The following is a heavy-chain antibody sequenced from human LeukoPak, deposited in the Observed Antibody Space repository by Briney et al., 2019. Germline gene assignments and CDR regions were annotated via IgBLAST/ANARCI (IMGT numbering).Heavy chain of an antibody. CDR2: ISSSSSYI. V-gene: IGHV3-21*01. CDR1: GFTFSSYS. D-gene: IGHD6-19*01. J-gene: IGHJ4*02. Sequence: PGGSLRLSCAASGFTFSSYSMNWVRQAPGKGLEWVSSISSSSSYIYYADSVKGRFTIPRDNAKNSLYLQMNSLRAEDTAVYYCARDRSRLAGTDFDYWGQGTLVTVSS. CDR3: ARDRSRLAGTDFDY.